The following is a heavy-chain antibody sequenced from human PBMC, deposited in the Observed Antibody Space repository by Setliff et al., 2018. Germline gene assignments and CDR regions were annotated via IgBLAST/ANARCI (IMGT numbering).Heavy chain of an antibody. J-gene: IGHJ4*02. V-gene: IGHV3-7*01. Sequence: HPGGSLRLSCTASGLSYINCWVSWVRQAPGKGLEWLASINPDGSEKYYVDSVKGRFTISRDNAKNSLSLQMNSLRTEDTAVYYCFGAGTCSYWGQGTLVTVSS. D-gene: IGHD3-10*01. CDR2: INPDGSEK. CDR1: GLSYINCW. CDR3: FGAGTCSY.